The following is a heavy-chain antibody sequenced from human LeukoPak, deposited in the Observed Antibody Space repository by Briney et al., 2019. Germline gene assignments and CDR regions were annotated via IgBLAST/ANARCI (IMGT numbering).Heavy chain of an antibody. CDR3: ARSISNKFHAFDI. CDR2: VYHGGSS. J-gene: IGHJ3*02. V-gene: IGHV4-38-2*02. Sequence: PSETLSLTCTVSGYSISSGFYWGWIRQPPGKGLEWIGNVYHGGSSYYNPSLKSRVAASASLKLSSVTAADTAVYYCARSISNKFHAFDIWGQGIMVTVSS. CDR1: GYSISSGFY.